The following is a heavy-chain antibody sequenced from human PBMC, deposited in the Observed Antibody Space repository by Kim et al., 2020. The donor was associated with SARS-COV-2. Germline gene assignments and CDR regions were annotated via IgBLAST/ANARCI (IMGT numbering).Heavy chain of an antibody. V-gene: IGHV4-31*03. CDR2: IYYSGST. CDR1: GGSISSGGYY. CDR3: ATEPIAAAGTYYYGMDV. D-gene: IGHD6-13*01. Sequence: SETLSLTCTVSGGSISSGGYYWSWIRQHPGKGLEWIGYIYYSGSTYYNPSLKSRVTISVDTSKNQFSLKLSSVTAADTAVYYCATEPIAAAGTYYYGMDVWGQGTTVTVSS. J-gene: IGHJ6*02.